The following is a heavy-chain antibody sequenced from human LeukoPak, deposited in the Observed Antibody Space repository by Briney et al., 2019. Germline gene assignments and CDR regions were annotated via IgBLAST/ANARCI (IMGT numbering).Heavy chain of an antibody. D-gene: IGHD3-10*01. Sequence: GGSLRLSCAASGFTFSSYSMNWVRQAPGKGLEWVSYISSSSSYIYYADSVKGRFTISRDNAKNSLYLQMNSLRAEDTAVYYCARAGFMVRGVITPYWGQGTLVTVSS. V-gene: IGHV3-21*05. CDR2: ISSSSSYI. CDR3: ARAGFMVRGVITPY. CDR1: GFTFSSYS. J-gene: IGHJ4*02.